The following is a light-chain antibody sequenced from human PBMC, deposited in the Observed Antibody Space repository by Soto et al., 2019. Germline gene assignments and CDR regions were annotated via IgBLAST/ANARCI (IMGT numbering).Light chain of an antibody. V-gene: IGKV1-12*01. CDR3: QQANSFPLT. J-gene: IGKJ4*01. CDR1: QGISSR. CDR2: AAS. Sequence: DIQMTQSPSSVSASVGDRVTITCRASQGISSRLAWYQQKPGKAPNLLIYAASNLQSGVPSRFSGSGSETDFTLTIVSLQPEYFATYYCQQANSFPLTFGGGTKVDIK.